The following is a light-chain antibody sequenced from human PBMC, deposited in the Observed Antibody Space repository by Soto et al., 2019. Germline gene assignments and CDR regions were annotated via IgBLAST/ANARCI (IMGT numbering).Light chain of an antibody. CDR1: QSVSYN. Sequence: EIVMTQSPATLSVSPGETATLSCRASQSVSYNLAWYQQKPGQGPRLLIYGAFTRATGIPARFSGSGSGTEFTLTISSLQSADFALYYCQQYKNWPPLTFGGGPKVEIK. CDR3: QQYKNWPPLT. CDR2: GAF. J-gene: IGKJ4*01. V-gene: IGKV3-15*01.